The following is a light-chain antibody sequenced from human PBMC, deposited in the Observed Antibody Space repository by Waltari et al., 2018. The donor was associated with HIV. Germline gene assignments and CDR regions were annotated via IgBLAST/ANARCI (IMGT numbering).Light chain of an antibody. J-gene: IGKJ2*01. CDR2: WSS. Sequence: DVVMTQSPDSLAVSLGERATLNCKSNQSLFYTSDNKSFLAWYQQKAGQRPRLLIYWSSTRASGVPDRFSGSGSETDFTLTITSLQAEDVAIYFCQQYFSVPYTFGQGTKLEIK. CDR3: QQYFSVPYT. V-gene: IGKV4-1*01. CDR1: QSLFYTSDNKSF.